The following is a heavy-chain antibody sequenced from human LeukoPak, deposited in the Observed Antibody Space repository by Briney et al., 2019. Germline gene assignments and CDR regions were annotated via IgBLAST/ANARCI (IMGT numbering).Heavy chain of an antibody. CDR2: IYYSGST. CDR3: AREYYYYGMDV. CDR1: GGSISSYY. Sequence: SETLSLTCTVSGGSISSYYWSWIRQPPGTGLEWIGYIYYSGSTNYNPSLKSRVTISVDTSKNQFSLKLSSVTAADTAVYYCAREYYYYGMDVWGQGTTVTVSS. V-gene: IGHV4-59*01. J-gene: IGHJ6*02.